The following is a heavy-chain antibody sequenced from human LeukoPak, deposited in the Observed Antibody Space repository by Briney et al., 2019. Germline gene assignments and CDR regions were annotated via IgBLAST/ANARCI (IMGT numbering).Heavy chain of an antibody. V-gene: IGHV4-30-2*01. CDR1: GGSISSGGYY. CDR3: VASWSGSLEFDY. Sequence: SETLSLTCTVSGGSISSGGYYWSWIRQPPGKGLEWIGYIYHSGSTYYNPSLKSRVTISVDRSKNQFSLKLSSVTAADTAVYYCVASWSGSLEFDYWGQGTLVTVSS. CDR2: IYHSGST. J-gene: IGHJ4*02. D-gene: IGHD1-26*01.